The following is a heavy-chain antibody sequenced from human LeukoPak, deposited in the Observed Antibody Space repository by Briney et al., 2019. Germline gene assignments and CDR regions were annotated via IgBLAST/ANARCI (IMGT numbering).Heavy chain of an antibody. J-gene: IGHJ4*02. D-gene: IGHD5-18*01. CDR3: AKDEGNTALFTHYFDY. CDR2: VSNDGSTK. V-gene: IGHV3-30*18. Sequence: GRSLRLSCAASGFSFSSYGMHWVRQAPGKGLEWVAIVSNDGSTKYYADSVKGRFTISRDNSKNTLYLQMDNLRAEDSAVYYCAKDEGNTALFTHYFDYWGQGTLVTVSS. CDR1: GFSFSSYG.